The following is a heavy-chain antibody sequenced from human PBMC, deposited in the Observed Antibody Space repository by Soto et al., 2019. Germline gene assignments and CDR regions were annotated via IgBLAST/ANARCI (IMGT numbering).Heavy chain of an antibody. CDR1: GFTFSSYG. V-gene: IGHV3-30*18. CDR2: ISYDGSNK. Sequence: QVQLVESGGGVVQPGRSLRLSCAASGFTFSSYGTHWVRQAPGKGLEWVAVISYDGSNKYYADSVKGRFTISRDNSKNTLYLQMNSLRAEDTAVYYCAKGTSTMIEDFDYWGQGTLVTVSS. CDR3: AKGTSTMIEDFDY. J-gene: IGHJ4*02. D-gene: IGHD3-22*01.